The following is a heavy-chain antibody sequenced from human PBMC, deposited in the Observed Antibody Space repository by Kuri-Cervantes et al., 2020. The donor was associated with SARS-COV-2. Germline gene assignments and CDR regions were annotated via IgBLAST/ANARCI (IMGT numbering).Heavy chain of an antibody. CDR1: GFTFSSYA. CDR3: ARDHVFFPHYPHDYSNFNYYMDV. J-gene: IGHJ6*03. Sequence: GGSLRLSCAASGFTFSSYAMHWVRQAPGKGLEYVSAISSNGGSTYYADSVKGRFTISRDNSKNTLYLQMGSLRAEDMAVYYCARDHVFFPHYPHDYSNFNYYMDVWGKGTTVTVSS. D-gene: IGHD4-11*01. V-gene: IGHV3-64*02. CDR2: ISSNGGST.